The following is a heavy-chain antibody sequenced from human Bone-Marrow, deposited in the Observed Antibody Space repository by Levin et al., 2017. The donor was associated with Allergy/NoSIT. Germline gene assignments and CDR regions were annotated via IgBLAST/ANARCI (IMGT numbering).Heavy chain of an antibody. D-gene: IGHD3-22*01. J-gene: IGHJ4*02. V-gene: IGHV3-23*01. CDR3: AKDYPPNYYGTSGDFSTGVYS. CDR2: ISGSSVST. CDR1: GFTFSSSA. Sequence: LSLTCAASGFTFSSSAMIWVRQAPGKGLEWVSSISGSSVSTYYADSVRGRFTISRDNSANTLYLQMNSLRAEDTAVYYCAKDYPPNYYGTSGDFSTGVYSWGQGTLVTVSS.